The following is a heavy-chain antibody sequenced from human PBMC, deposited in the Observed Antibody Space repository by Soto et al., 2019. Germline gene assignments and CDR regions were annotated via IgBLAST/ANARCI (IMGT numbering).Heavy chain of an antibody. D-gene: IGHD3-16*01. J-gene: IGHJ4*02. CDR1: GFSLSAFW. Sequence: DVQLVQSGGGLVQPGGSLRLSCEASGFSLSAFWMNWVRQSPRKGLEWVSNINPEGSEKVYVDSVKGRFTVSRDNTQNSVYLQMDSLRAEDTAVYYGAGWGNNVCYWGRGSLVTVSS. V-gene: IGHV3-7*02. CDR3: AGWGNNVCY. CDR2: INPEGSEK.